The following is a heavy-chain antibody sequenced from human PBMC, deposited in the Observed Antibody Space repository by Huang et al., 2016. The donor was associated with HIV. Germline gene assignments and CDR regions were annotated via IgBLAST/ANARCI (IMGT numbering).Heavy chain of an antibody. V-gene: IGHV3-48*01. D-gene: IGHD3-10*01. CDR3: ARDGLRGRLMTRSLDY. CDR1: GFSFNIYS. CDR2: ISSGSTTI. Sequence: EVQLVESGGDLVQPGGSLRLSCAASGFSFNIYSMNWVRQAPGKGLEWGSYISSGSTTIYYADSVKGRFTISRDNAKNSLYLQMNSLRAEDTAVYYCARDGLRGRLMTRSLDYWGQGTLVTVSS. J-gene: IGHJ4*02.